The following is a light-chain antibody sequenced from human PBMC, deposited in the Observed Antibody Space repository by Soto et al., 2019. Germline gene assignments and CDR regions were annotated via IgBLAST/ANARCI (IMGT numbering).Light chain of an antibody. Sequence: QSVLTQPPSTSGTPGQRVTISCSGSSSNIGSNYVYWYHQLPGTAPKLLIYSNNQRPSGVPDRFSGSKSGTSASLAISGLRSEDEADYHCAAWDDSLSGPVFCGGTKLTVL. V-gene: IGLV1-47*02. CDR3: AAWDDSLSGPV. CDR1: SSNIGSNY. CDR2: SNN. J-gene: IGLJ2*01.